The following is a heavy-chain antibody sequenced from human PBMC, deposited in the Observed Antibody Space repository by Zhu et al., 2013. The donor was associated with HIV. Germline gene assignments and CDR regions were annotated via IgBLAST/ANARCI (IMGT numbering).Heavy chain of an antibody. J-gene: IGHJ6*03. CDR2: INPNSGGT. Sequence: VQSGTEMKRPGASVKVSCKPSGYRFTAYYIHWVRQAPGQGLEWMGWINPNSGGTNYAQKFQGRVTMTRDTSISTAYMELTARLEYRRRRPVVLTTCRRDPPNLTNDEVYLLRTTYLGAKG. D-gene: IGHD1-26*01. CDR3: LTTCRRDPPNLTNDEVYLLRTTYL. CDR1: GYRFTAYY. V-gene: IGHV1-2*02.